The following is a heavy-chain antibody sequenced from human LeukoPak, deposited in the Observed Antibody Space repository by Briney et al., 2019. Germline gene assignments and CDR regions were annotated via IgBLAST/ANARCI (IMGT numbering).Heavy chain of an antibody. D-gene: IGHD6-6*01. CDR1: GFTFSSYW. Sequence: GGSLRLSCAASGFTFSSYWMSWVRQAPGKGLEWVANIKQDGSMKGYVDSVKGRFTISRDNAKNSLYLQMNSLRADDTAVYFCAMIEQVVSNVEGGYWGQGTLVTVSS. CDR3: AMIEQVVSNVEGGY. J-gene: IGHJ4*02. V-gene: IGHV3-7*01. CDR2: IKQDGSMK.